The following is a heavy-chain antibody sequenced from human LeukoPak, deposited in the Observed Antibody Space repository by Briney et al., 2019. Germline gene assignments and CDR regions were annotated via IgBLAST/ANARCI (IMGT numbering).Heavy chain of an antibody. V-gene: IGHV1-69*13. Sequence: ASVKVSCKASGGTFSSYAISWARQAPGQGLEWMGGIIPIFGTANYAQKFQGRVTITADESTSTAYMELSSLRSEDTAVYYCARYCSGGSCYFYGPDYWGQGTLVTVSS. D-gene: IGHD2-15*01. CDR1: GGTFSSYA. CDR3: ARYCSGGSCYFYGPDY. J-gene: IGHJ4*02. CDR2: IIPIFGTA.